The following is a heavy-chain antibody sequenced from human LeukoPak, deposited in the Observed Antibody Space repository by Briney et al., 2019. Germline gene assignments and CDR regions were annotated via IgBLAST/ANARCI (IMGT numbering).Heavy chain of an antibody. CDR2: IWYDGSNK. J-gene: IGHJ3*02. CDR3: ARALPGSYYDSCGYYSPDI. CDR1: GFTFSSYG. Sequence: GGSLRLSCAASGFTFSSYGMHWVRQAPGKGLEWVAVIWYDGSNKYYADSVKGRFTISRDNSKNTLYLQMNSLRAEDTAVYYCARALPGSYYDSCGYYSPDIWGQGTMVTVSS. V-gene: IGHV3-33*01. D-gene: IGHD3-22*01.